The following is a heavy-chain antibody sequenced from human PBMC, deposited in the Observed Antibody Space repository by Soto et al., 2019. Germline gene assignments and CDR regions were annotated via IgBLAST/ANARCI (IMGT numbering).Heavy chain of an antibody. J-gene: IGHJ4*02. D-gene: IGHD5-18*01. Sequence: ASLKVSCKASGYTFTSYDINWVRQATGQGLEWMGWMNPNSGNTGYAQKFQGRVTMTRNTSISTAYMELSSLRSEDTAVYYCARENRIRKANPGYWGQGTLVTVS. CDR1: GYTFTSYD. V-gene: IGHV1-8*01. CDR2: MNPNSGNT. CDR3: ARENRIRKANPGY.